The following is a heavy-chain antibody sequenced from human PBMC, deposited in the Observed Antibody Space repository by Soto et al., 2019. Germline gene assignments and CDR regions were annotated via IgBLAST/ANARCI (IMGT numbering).Heavy chain of an antibody. CDR2: ISAYNGNT. J-gene: IGHJ5*02. CDR1: GYTFTSYG. D-gene: IGHD3-9*01. Sequence: GASVKVSCKASGYTFTSYGISWVRQAPGQGLEWMGWISAYNGNTNYAQKLQGRVTMTTDTSTSTAYMELRSLRSDDTAVYYCARAEGYFDYSWFDPWGQGTLVTVSS. V-gene: IGHV1-18*01. CDR3: ARAEGYFDYSWFDP.